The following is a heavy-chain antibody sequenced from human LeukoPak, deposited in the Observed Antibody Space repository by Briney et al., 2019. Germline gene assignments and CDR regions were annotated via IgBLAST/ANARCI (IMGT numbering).Heavy chain of an antibody. CDR3: ARHEAYYDILTATYYYYGMGV. V-gene: IGHV5-10-1*01. CDR1: GYSFTSYW. D-gene: IGHD3-9*01. CDR2: IDPSDSYT. J-gene: IGHJ6*04. Sequence: GESLMISCKGSGYSFTSYWISWVRQMPGKGLEWRGRIDPSDSYTNYSPSFQGHVTISADKSISTAYLQWSSLKASDTAMYYCARHEAYYDILTATYYYYGMGVWGKGTTVTVSS.